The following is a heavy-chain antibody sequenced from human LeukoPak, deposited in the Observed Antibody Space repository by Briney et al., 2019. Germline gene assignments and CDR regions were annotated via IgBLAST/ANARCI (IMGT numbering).Heavy chain of an antibody. CDR3: ARGAPTSRIGAGRFDY. D-gene: IGHD5-12*01. V-gene: IGHV1-46*01. CDR1: GYSLTNYY. Sequence: ASVKVSCKAFGYSLTNYYVHWVRQAPGQGLEWMGEIIPSGGSTSYAQKFQGRITVTRDTYTNTVYMDLSSLRSEDTATYYCARGAPTSRIGAGRFDYWGQGSLLTVAS. CDR2: IIPSGGST. J-gene: IGHJ4*02.